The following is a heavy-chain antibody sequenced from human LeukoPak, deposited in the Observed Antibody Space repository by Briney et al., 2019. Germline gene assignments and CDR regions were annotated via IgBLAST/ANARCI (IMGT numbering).Heavy chain of an antibody. Sequence: ASVEVSCKASGYTFTSYDINWVRQAPGQGLEWMGIINPSGGSTSYAQKFQGRVTMTRDMSTSTVYMELSSLRSEDTAVYYCARDFVHYYDSSGFKDLGAFDIWGQGTMVTVSS. CDR2: INPSGGST. J-gene: IGHJ3*02. CDR1: GYTFTSYD. CDR3: ARDFVHYYDSSGFKDLGAFDI. V-gene: IGHV1-46*01. D-gene: IGHD3-22*01.